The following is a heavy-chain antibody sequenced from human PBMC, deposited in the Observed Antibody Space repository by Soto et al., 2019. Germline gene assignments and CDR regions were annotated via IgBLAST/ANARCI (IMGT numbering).Heavy chain of an antibody. Sequence: EVQLLESGGGWIQPGGSLRLSCAASGFSFSNYAMNWVRQAPGKGLEWVSFISGSGGTTDYADSVRGRFRLSRDNSKNTVDLEMNSLRTEDTAVYFCAKGRSALPIFDYWGQVVMVTVSS. CDR2: ISGSGGTT. CDR3: AKGRSALPIFDY. V-gene: IGHV3-23*01. CDR1: GFSFSNYA. J-gene: IGHJ4*02.